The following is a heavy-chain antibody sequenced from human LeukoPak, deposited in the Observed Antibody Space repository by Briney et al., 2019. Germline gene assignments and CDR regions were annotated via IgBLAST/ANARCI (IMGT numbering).Heavy chain of an antibody. CDR2: IIPFFGTT. CDR1: GGTFSSFA. V-gene: IGHV1-69*13. J-gene: IGHJ4*02. CDR3: ARDPGYCSSTSCYRKYYFDY. Sequence: ASVKVSCKASGGTFSSFAISWVRQAPGQGLEWMGGIIPFFGTTNYAQKFQGRVTITADESTNTPYMELSSLRSEDTAVYYCARDPGYCSSTSCYRKYYFDYWGQGTLVTVSS. D-gene: IGHD2-2*01.